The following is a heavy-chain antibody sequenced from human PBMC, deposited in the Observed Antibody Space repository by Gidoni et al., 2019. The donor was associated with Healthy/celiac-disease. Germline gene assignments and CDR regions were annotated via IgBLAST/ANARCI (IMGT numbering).Heavy chain of an antibody. J-gene: IGHJ4*02. Sequence: STCGSSSCWSRQPPGKGLEWIGSIYYSGSTYYNPSLKSRVTISVDTSKNQFSLKLSSVTAADTAVYYCASTVTATISFDYWGQGTLVTVSS. CDR2: IYYSGST. V-gene: IGHV4-39*01. D-gene: IGHD4-4*01. CDR3: ASTVTATISFDY. CDR1: STCGSS.